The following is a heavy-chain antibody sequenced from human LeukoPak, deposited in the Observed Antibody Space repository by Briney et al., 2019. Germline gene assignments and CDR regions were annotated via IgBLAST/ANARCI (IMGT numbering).Heavy chain of an antibody. CDR2: ISGSGDYT. V-gene: IGHV3-23*01. CDR3: AKRGIAAAASFDY. Sequence: GGSQRLSCAASGFTFSTYAMSWVRQAPGKGLEWVSTISGSGDYTFYADSVKGRFTISRDNSKNTLYLQMNSLRADDTAVYYCAKRGIAAAASFDYWGQGTLVTVSS. D-gene: IGHD6-13*01. J-gene: IGHJ4*02. CDR1: GFTFSTYA.